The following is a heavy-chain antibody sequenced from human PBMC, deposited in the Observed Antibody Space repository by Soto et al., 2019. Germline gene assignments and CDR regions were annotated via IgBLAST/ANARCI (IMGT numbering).Heavy chain of an antibody. J-gene: IGHJ6*02. D-gene: IGHD3-3*01. CDR3: AKDSAYDFRQNPYYYYCMDV. CDR2: ISGSSGIT. V-gene: IGHV3-23*01. CDR1: GFTFFNYA. Sequence: GGSLRLSCAASGFTFFNYAMSWVRQAPGKGLEWVSGISGSSGITDYADSVKGRFTISRDNSKNTMYLQMKSLRAEDAAVYFCAKDSAYDFRQNPYYYYCMDVWGQGTTVTVSS.